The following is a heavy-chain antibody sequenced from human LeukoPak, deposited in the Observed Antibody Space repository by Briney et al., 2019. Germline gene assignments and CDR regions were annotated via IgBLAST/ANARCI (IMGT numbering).Heavy chain of an antibody. CDR3: AREYSGWSLGY. CDR2: ISSSGDIK. CDR1: GFAFSGYE. D-gene: IGHD6-19*01. J-gene: IGHJ4*02. V-gene: IGHV3-48*03. Sequence: PGGSLRLSCAASGFAFSGYERNWVRQAPGKGLEWLSYISSSGDIKFYSDSVKGRFTISRDNAKNSLYLQMNSLRAEDTAVYYCAREYSGWSLGYWGQGTLVTVSS.